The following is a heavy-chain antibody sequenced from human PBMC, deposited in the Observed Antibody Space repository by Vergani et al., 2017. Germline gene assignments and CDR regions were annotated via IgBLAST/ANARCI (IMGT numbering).Heavy chain of an antibody. CDR1: GYSFTSYW. J-gene: IGHJ1*01. CDR2: IYPGDSDT. V-gene: IGHV5-51*01. CDR3: ARSRNYYDSSGYPEYFQH. D-gene: IGHD3-22*01. Sequence: EVQLVQSGAEMKQPGESLKISCKGSGYSFTSYWIGWVRQMPGKGLEWMGIIYPGDSDTRYSPSFQGQVTISADKSISTAYLQWSSLKASDTAMYYCARSRNYYDSSGYPEYFQHWGQGTLVTVSS.